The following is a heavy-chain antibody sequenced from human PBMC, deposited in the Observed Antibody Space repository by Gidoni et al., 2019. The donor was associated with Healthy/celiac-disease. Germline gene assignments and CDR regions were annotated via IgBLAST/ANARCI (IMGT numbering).Heavy chain of an antibody. CDR2: IWYDGSNK. CDR3: ARDGDNYYDSSGYYLDY. D-gene: IGHD3-22*01. J-gene: IGHJ4*02. Sequence: ESGGGVVKPGRSLRLSCAASGFTFSSNGMHWVRQAPGKGLEWVAVIWYDGSNKYYADSVKGRFTISRDNSKNTLYLQMNSLRAEDTAVYYCARDGDNYYDSSGYYLDYWGQGTLVTVSS. V-gene: IGHV3-33*01. CDR1: GFTFSSNG.